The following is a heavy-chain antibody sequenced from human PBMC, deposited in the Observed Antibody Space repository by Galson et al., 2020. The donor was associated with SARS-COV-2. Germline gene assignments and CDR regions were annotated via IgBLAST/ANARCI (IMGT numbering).Heavy chain of an antibody. D-gene: IGHD7-27*01. V-gene: IGHV1-8*01. Sequence: ASVKVSCKASGYTFTSYDINWVRQATGQGLEWMGWMNPNSGNTGYAQKFQGRVTMTRNTSISTAYMELSSLRSEDTAVYYCARGAPWAGWFDPWGQGTLVTVSS. CDR1: GYTFTSYD. J-gene: IGHJ5*02. CDR3: ARGAPWAGWFDP. CDR2: MNPNSGNT.